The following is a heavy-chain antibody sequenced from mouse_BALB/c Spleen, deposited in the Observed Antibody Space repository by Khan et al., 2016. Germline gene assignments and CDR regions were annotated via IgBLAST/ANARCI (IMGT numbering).Heavy chain of an antibody. CDR2: IDPASGNT. D-gene: IGHD2-14*01. V-gene: IGHV14-3*02. CDR3: SSSHDEYVVGFAY. CDR1: GFNIKDTY. Sequence: VQLQQSGAELVKPGASVKLSCTASGFNIKDTYMNWVKQRPEQGLEWIGRIDPASGNTKYDPKFPGKATITADTSSNTAYLQLSSLTSEDTAVXYCSSSHDEYVVGFAYWGQGTLVTVSA. J-gene: IGHJ3*01.